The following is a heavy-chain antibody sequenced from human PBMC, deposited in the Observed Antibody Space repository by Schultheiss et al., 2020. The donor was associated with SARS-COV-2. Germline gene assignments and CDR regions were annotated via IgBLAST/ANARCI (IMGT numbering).Heavy chain of an antibody. D-gene: IGHD3-3*01. CDR1: GGSFSGYY. CDR3: ARSKVYDFWSGYFMDTTYYFDY. V-gene: IGHV4-31*11. CDR2: IYYSGST. J-gene: IGHJ4*02. Sequence: SETLSLTCAVYGGSFSGYYWSWIRQHPGKGLEWIGYIYYSGSTYYNPSLKSRVTISVDTSKNQFSLKLSSVTAADTAVYYCARSKVYDFWSGYFMDTTYYFDYWGQGTLVTVSS.